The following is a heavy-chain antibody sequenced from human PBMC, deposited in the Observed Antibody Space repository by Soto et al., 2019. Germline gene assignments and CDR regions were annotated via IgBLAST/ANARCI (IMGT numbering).Heavy chain of an antibody. V-gene: IGHV3-11*01. CDR2: ISSSGSTI. CDR3: ARGHTYYYDSSGYYP. Sequence: GGSLRLSCAASGFTFSDFYMSWIRQAPGKGLEWVSYISSSGSTIYYTDSVKGRFTISRNNAKNSLYLQMNSLRAEDTAVYYCARGHTYYYDSSGYYPWGQGTLVTVSS. D-gene: IGHD3-22*01. J-gene: IGHJ5*02. CDR1: GFTFSDFY.